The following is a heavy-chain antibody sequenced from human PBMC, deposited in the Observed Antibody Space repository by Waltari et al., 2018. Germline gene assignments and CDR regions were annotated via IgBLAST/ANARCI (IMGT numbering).Heavy chain of an antibody. J-gene: IGHJ4*02. Sequence: QVQLQESGPGLVKPSETLSLTCSVSGGSVSSGSHYWSWIRQPPGKGLEWIGFIYYSGSTNYNPSLKRRVTISVDMSKNQFSLKLTSVTAADTALYYCARITVTTPKYYFDFWGQGTLVTVSS. D-gene: IGHD4-17*01. CDR2: IYYSGST. CDR3: ARITVTTPKYYFDF. CDR1: GGSVSSGSHY. V-gene: IGHV4-61*01.